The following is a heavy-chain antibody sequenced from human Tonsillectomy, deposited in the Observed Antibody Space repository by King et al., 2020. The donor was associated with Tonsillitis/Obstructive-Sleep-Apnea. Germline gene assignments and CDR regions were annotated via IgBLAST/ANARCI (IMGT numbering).Heavy chain of an antibody. CDR3: AGDMVVEAGGDAFEI. CDR1: GGSISRYS. Sequence: VQLQESGPGLVKPSETLSLTCTVSGGSISRYSWSWLRPPPGKGLEWIGYIYYSGSTNYNPSLKSRVTISVDTSKNQFSLKLSSVTAADTAVYYCAGDMVVEAGGDAFEIWGQGTEVTVSS. D-gene: IGHD2-15*01. V-gene: IGHV4-59*01. CDR2: IYYSGST. J-gene: IGHJ3*02.